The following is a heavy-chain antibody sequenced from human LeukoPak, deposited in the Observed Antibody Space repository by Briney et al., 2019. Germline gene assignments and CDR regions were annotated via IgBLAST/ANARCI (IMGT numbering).Heavy chain of an antibody. V-gene: IGHV4-59*08. Sequence: KTSETLSLTCSVSGGSISGYYWSWIRQPPGKGLEWIGYIYHNGGTNYNPSLQSRLTISIDTSKNQFSLKLSSVTAADTAVYYCARHQYSGSYYHYWGQGTLVTVSS. CDR2: IYHNGGT. D-gene: IGHD1-26*01. J-gene: IGHJ4*02. CDR3: ARHQYSGSYYHY. CDR1: GGSISGYY.